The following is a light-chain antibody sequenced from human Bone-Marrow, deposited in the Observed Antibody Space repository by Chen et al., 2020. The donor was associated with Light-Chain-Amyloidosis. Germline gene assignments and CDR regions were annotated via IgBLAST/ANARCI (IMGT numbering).Light chain of an antibody. CDR3: RVWDRSRDRPV. CDR1: NIGSTR. J-gene: IGLJ3*02. CDR2: DDS. Sequence: SYVLTQPSSVSVAPGQTATIACGGNNIGSTRVHWYQQTPGQAPLLVVYDDSDRPSGIPERWSGANSGNTATLTISRVEGGDEADYYGRVWDRSRDRPVFGGGTKLTGL. V-gene: IGLV3-21*02.